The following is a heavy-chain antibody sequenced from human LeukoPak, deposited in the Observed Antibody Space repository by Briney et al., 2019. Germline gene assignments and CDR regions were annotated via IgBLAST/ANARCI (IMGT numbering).Heavy chain of an antibody. Sequence: SSVKVSRKSSGGTFGSYAISWVRQAPGQGLEWMGRIIPIFGTANYAQKFQGRVTITTDESTSTACMELSSLRSEDTAVYYCARSEERIQLWPDDFDYWGQGTLVTVSS. D-gene: IGHD5-18*01. CDR3: ARSEERIQLWPDDFDY. V-gene: IGHV1-69*05. CDR1: GGTFGSYA. J-gene: IGHJ4*02. CDR2: IIPIFGTA.